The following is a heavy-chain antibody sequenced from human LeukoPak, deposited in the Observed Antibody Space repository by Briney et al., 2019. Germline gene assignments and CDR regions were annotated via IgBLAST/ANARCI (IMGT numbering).Heavy chain of an antibody. Sequence: PSETLSLTCTVSGYSISSGYYWGWIRQPPGKGLEWIGSIFHSANTYYNPSLKSRVTISVDTSKNQFSLKMSSVTAADTAVYYCARGPGRWLQLTRNYCYYMDVWGKGTTVTVSS. D-gene: IGHD5-24*01. CDR3: ARGPGRWLQLTRNYCYYMDV. CDR1: GYSISSGYY. J-gene: IGHJ6*03. CDR2: IFHSANT. V-gene: IGHV4-38-2*02.